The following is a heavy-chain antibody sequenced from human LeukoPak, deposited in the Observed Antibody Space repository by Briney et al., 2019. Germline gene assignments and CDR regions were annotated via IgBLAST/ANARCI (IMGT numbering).Heavy chain of an antibody. CDR2: ISGSGGST. CDR1: GFTFSSYA. J-gene: IGHJ4*02. CDR3: AKDFNYYDSSHEYYFDY. D-gene: IGHD3-22*01. Sequence: PGGSLRLSCAASGFTFSSYAMSWVRQAPGKGLEWVSAISGSGGSTYYADSVKGRFTISRDNSKNTLYLQMNSLRAEDTAVYYCAKDFNYYDSSHEYYFDYWGQGTLVTVSS. V-gene: IGHV3-23*01.